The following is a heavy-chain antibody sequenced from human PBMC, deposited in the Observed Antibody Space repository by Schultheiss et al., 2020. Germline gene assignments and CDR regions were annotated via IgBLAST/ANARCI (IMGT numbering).Heavy chain of an antibody. CDR3: AKDLPVVPAAIDYGMDV. V-gene: IGHV3-73*01. CDR2: IRSKANSYAT. D-gene: IGHD2-2*02. Sequence: GGSLRLSCAASGFTFSSYSMNWVRQAPGKGLEWVGRIRSKANSYATAYAASVKGRFTISRDDSKNTAYLQMNSLKTEDTAVYYCAKDLPVVPAAIDYGMDVWGKGTTVTVSS. J-gene: IGHJ6*04. CDR1: GFTFSSYS.